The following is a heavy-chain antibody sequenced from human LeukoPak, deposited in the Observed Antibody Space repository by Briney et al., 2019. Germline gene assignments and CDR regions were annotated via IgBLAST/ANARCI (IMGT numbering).Heavy chain of an antibody. V-gene: IGHV3-21*01. CDR3: ARDDSAAAGTRALCYYGMDV. D-gene: IGHD6-13*01. CDR2: ISSSSSYI. J-gene: IGHJ6*02. Sequence: PGGSLRLSCAASGFTFSSYSMNWVRQAPGKGLEWVSSISSSSSYIYYADSVKGRFTISRDNAKNSLYLQMNSLRAEDTAVYCCARDDSAAAGTRALCYYGMDVWGQGTTVTVSS. CDR1: GFTFSSYS.